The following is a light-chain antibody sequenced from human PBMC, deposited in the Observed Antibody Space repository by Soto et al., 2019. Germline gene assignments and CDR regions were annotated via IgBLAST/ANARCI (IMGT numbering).Light chain of an antibody. CDR1: QSISSY. J-gene: IGKJ1*01. CDR3: QQSYSTPPT. Sequence: DLQMTQSPSSLSASVGDRVTITCRASQSISSYLNWYQQKPGKAPKLLIYAACSLQSGVRSRFSGSGSGTAVTRTISSLQPEDFATYYCQQSYSTPPTFGQGTKVEIK. V-gene: IGKV1-39*01. CDR2: AAC.